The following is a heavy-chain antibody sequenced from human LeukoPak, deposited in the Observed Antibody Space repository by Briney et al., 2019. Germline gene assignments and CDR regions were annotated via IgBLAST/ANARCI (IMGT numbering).Heavy chain of an antibody. D-gene: IGHD3-16*02. V-gene: IGHV4-59*01. Sequence: SETLSLTCTVSGGSISSYYWSWIRQPPGMGLEWIGYIYYSGSTNYNPSLKSRVTISVDTSKNQFSLKLSSVTAADTAVYYCASSDYVWGSYRFDYWGQGTLVTVSS. CDR1: GGSISSYY. CDR2: IYYSGST. CDR3: ASSDYVWGSYRFDY. J-gene: IGHJ4*02.